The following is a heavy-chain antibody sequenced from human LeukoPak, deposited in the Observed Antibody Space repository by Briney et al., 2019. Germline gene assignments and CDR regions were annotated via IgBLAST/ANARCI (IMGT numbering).Heavy chain of an antibody. CDR2: ISSSGSTI. J-gene: IGHJ4*02. D-gene: IGHD3-16*01. CDR1: GSTFSSYE. V-gene: IGHV3-48*03. Sequence: PGGSLRLSCAASGSTFSSYEMNWVRQAPGKGLEWVSYISSSGSTIYYADSVKGRFTISRDNAKNSLYLQMNSLRAEDTAVYYCAREVTYRITVGDDYWGQGTLVTVSS. CDR3: AREVTYRITVGDDY.